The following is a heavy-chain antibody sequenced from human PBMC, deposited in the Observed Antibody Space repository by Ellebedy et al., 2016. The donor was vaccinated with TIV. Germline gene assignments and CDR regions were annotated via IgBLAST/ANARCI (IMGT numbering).Heavy chain of an antibody. J-gene: IGHJ4*02. Sequence: GESLKISCAASGFNVSSNHMSWVRQAPGKGLEWVANIKQDGSEKYYVDSVKGRFTISRDNAKNSLYLQMNSLRVEDTALYYCARGFTRYCSGGSCYHPDYWGQGTLVTVSS. CDR2: IKQDGSEK. CDR1: GFNVSSNH. V-gene: IGHV3-7*01. D-gene: IGHD2-15*01. CDR3: ARGFTRYCSGGSCYHPDY.